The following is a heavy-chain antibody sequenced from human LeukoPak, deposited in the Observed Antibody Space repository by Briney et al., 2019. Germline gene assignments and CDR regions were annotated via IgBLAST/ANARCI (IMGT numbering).Heavy chain of an antibody. V-gene: IGHV3-7*01. Sequence: GGSLRLSCAVSGFTFSSYWMSWVRQAPGKGLEWVANIKQDGSDKYYVDSVKGRFTISRDNAKNSLYLQMNSLRAEDTAVYYCARDRYLDYWGQGTLVTVSS. J-gene: IGHJ4*02. CDR1: GFTFSSYW. D-gene: IGHD1-14*01. CDR2: IKQDGSDK. CDR3: ARDRYLDY.